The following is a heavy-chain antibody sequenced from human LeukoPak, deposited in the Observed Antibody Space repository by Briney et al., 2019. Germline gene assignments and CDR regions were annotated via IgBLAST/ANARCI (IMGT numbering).Heavy chain of an antibody. D-gene: IGHD1-7*01. J-gene: IGHJ4*02. CDR2: ISSNGGST. CDR3: ATTGTTGNANDY. Sequence: PGGSLRLSRAASGFTFSSYAMHWVRQAPGKGLEYVSAISSNGGSTYYANSEKGRFTISGDNSKNTLYLQMGSLRAEDMAVYYCATTGTTGNANDYWGQGTLVTVSS. V-gene: IGHV3-64*01. CDR1: GFTFSSYA.